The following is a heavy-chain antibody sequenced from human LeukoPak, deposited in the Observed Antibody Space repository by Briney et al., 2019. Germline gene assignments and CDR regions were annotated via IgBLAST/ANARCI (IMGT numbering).Heavy chain of an antibody. CDR3: ARGYGGNSVPPNDAFDI. CDR1: GGTFSSYT. D-gene: IGHD4-23*01. J-gene: IGHJ3*02. CDR2: IIPILGIA. Sequence: SVKVSCKASGGTFSSYTISWVRQAPGQGLEWMGXIIPILGIANYAQKFQGRVTITADKSTSTAYMELSSLRSEDTAVYYCARGYGGNSVPPNDAFDIWGQGTMVTVSS. V-gene: IGHV1-69*02.